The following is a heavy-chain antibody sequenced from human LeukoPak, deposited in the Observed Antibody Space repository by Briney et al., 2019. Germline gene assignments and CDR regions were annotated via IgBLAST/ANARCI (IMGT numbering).Heavy chain of an antibody. Sequence: APVKVSCKASGYTFTSYDIYWVRQATGRGLEWMGWMTPGNGNTGYAQKFQGRVTITMKTSINTAYMELSSLTSEDTGMYFCARGGRPADYWGQGTLVTVSS. J-gene: IGHJ4*02. V-gene: IGHV1-8*03. CDR1: GYTFTSYD. CDR2: MTPGNGNT. CDR3: ARGGRPADY.